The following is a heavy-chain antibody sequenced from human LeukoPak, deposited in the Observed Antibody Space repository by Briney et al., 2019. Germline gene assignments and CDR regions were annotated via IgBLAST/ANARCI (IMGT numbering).Heavy chain of an antibody. J-gene: IGHJ4*02. CDR2: IYSAGST. V-gene: IGHV3-53*01. CDR3: ATDRATQYFDY. CDR1: GFTVSSDY. Sequence: PGGSLRLSCAASGFTVSSDYMSWVRQAPGKGLEWVSIIYSAGSTYYADSVKGRFTISRDNSKNTLYLQMNSLRAEDTAVYYCATDRATQYFDYWGQGTLVSVSS. D-gene: IGHD2-15*01.